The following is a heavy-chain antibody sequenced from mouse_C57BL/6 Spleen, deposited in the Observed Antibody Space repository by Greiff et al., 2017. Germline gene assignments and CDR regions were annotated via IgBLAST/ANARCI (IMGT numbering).Heavy chain of an antibody. J-gene: IGHJ3*01. CDR2: IDPENGDT. CDR3: TTQEIGVGLAY. V-gene: IGHV14-4*01. D-gene: IGHD1-1*02. CDR1: GFNIKDDY. Sequence: VQLQQSGAELVRPGASVKLSCTASGFNIKDDYMHWVKQRPEQGLEWIGWIDPENGDTEYASKFQGKATITADTSSNTAYLQLSSLTSEDTAVYYCTTQEIGVGLAYWGQGTLVTVSA.